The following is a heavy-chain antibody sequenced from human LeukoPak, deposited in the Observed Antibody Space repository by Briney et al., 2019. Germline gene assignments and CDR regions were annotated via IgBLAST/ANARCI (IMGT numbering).Heavy chain of an antibody. CDR3: ARGLGQNNYDSSGYYPYYFDY. D-gene: IGHD3-22*01. V-gene: IGHV3-21*04. CDR1: GFTFSDYR. J-gene: IGHJ4*02. Sequence: GGFLRLSCAASGFTFSDYRMNWVRQAPGKGLEWVATISSSGVYIYYADSVKGRFTISRDNSKNTLYLQMNSLRAEDTAVYYCARGLGQNNYDSSGYYPYYFDYWGQGTLVTVSS. CDR2: ISSSGVYI.